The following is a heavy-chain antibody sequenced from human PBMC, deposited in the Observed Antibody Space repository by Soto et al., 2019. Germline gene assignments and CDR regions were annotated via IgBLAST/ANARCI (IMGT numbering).Heavy chain of an antibody. J-gene: IGHJ6*02. CDR2: INHSGRI. D-gene: IGHD6-13*01. CDR3: ARLAPIAAADGMDV. Sequence: SETLSLTCAVYGGSFSGFYWSWIRQPPGKGLEWIGEINHSGRIKYNAPLKSRVIISVDTSKNQFSLKLSSVTAADTAVYYCARLAPIAAADGMDVWGQGTTVTVSS. CDR1: GGSFSGFY. V-gene: IGHV4-34*01.